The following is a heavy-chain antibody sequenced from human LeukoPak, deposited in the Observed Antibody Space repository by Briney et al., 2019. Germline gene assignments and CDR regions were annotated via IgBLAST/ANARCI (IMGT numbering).Heavy chain of an antibody. CDR1: GYTFTSYY. J-gene: IGHJ4*02. D-gene: IGHD2-15*01. V-gene: IGHV1-46*01. CDR2: INPSGGST. CDR3: ARVSCSGGSCYSIFFDY. Sequence: ASVKVSCKASGYTFTSYYMHWARQAPGQGLEWMGIINPSGGSTSYAQKFQGRVTMTRDTSTSTVYMELSSLRSEDTAVYYCARVSCSGGSCYSIFFDYWGQGTLVTVSS.